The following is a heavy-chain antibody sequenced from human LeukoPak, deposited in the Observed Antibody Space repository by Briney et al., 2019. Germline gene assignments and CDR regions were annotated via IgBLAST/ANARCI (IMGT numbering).Heavy chain of an antibody. CDR1: GFSFNDFG. Sequence: GGCLRLSCVASGFSFNDFGMHWVRQAPGKGLGWVTFKRHVGTDKIYIDSVKGRFTISTDLSKNTLYLQMTSLRPEDTAVYYCVKDQPVAHFWGPGTLVTVSS. J-gene: IGHJ4*02. V-gene: IGHV3-30*02. CDR2: KRHVGTDK. D-gene: IGHD6-19*01. CDR3: VKDQPVAHF.